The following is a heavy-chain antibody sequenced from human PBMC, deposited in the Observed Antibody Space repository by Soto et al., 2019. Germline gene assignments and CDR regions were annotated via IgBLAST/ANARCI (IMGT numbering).Heavy chain of an antibody. CDR1: GYSFTSYW. CDR3: AIHSTGYEDS. J-gene: IGHJ5*02. V-gene: IGHV5-51*01. CDR2: IHPSDFDT. D-gene: IGHD5-12*01. Sequence: PGESLKISCKGSGYSFTSYWIGWVRQMPGKGLGWMGIIHPSDFDTRYSPSFQGQVTISADKSISTAYLQWSSLRASDTAMYYCAIHSTGYEDSWGQGTLVTVSS.